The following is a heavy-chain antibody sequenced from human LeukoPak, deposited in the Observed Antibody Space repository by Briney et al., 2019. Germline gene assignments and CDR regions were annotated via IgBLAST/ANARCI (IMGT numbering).Heavy chain of an antibody. CDR3: AKCGHTSVSGTCLHY. V-gene: IGHV3-23*01. Sequence: GGSLRLSCVASGLSFSSYAMGWVRQAPGKGLEWVSALIGSGTNTYYADSVKGRFTISRDNSKSMLYMQINSLKAEGTAVDYCAKCGHTSVSGTCLHYWGQGTLVTVSS. CDR1: GLSFSSYA. J-gene: IGHJ4*02. D-gene: IGHD1-26*01. CDR2: LIGSGTNT.